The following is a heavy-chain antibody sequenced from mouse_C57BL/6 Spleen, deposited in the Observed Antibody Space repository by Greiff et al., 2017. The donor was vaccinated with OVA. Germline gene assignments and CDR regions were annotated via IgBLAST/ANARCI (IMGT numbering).Heavy chain of an antibody. CDR2: IDPSDSYT. CDR3: ARGGGSSVWYFDV. Sequence: VQLQQPGAELVKPGASVKLSCKASGYTFTSYWMQWVKQRPGQGLEWIGEIDPSDSYTNYNQKFKGKATLTVDTSSSTAYMQLSSLTSEDSAVYYCARGGGSSVWYFDVWGTGTTVTVSS. D-gene: IGHD1-1*01. J-gene: IGHJ1*03. CDR1: GYTFTSYW. V-gene: IGHV1-50*01.